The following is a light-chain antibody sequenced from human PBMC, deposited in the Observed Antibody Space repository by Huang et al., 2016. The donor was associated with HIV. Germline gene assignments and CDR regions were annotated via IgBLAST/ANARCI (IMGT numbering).Light chain of an antibody. CDR2: GAS. CDR3: QQYASSPYT. V-gene: IGKV3-20*01. J-gene: IGKJ2*01. CDR1: QSVTSNY. Sequence: EFVLTQSPGTLSLSPGERATLSCRASQSVTSNYLAWYQQTPGQAPWLLIYGASSRATGIPDRFSGSGSGTDFILTISRLEPEDFAVYYCQQYASSPYTFGQGTKVEIK.